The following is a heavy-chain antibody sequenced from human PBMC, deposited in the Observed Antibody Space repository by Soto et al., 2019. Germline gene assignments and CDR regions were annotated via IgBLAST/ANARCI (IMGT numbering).Heavy chain of an antibody. Sequence: GGSLRLSCAVSGFTFSSFWMSWVRQAPGKGLEWVADVKQDGSETYYVDSVKGRFTISRDNARNSLYLQMSSLRAEDTAVYYCARDVSTPDGCSGSSCYWVLDSWGQGTLVTVSS. CDR2: VKQDGSET. D-gene: IGHD2-15*01. CDR3: ARDVSTPDGCSGSSCYWVLDS. V-gene: IGHV3-7*05. J-gene: IGHJ4*02. CDR1: GFTFSSFW.